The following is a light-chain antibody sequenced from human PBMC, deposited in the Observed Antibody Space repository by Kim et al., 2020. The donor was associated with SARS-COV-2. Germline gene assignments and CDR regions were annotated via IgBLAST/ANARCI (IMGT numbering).Light chain of an antibody. J-gene: IGKJ2*02. Sequence: SASVGDRVNITCRASQSISTWLACYRQKAGKAPELLMYKASSLQSGVSSRFSGSESGTEFTLTITSLQPDDFATYYCQQYKSYPWTFGQGTKLEI. CDR2: KAS. CDR1: QSISTW. CDR3: QQYKSYPWT. V-gene: IGKV1-5*03.